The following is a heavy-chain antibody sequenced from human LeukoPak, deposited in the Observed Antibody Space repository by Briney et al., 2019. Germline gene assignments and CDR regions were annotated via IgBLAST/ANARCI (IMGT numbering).Heavy chain of an antibody. CDR2: IYYSGST. J-gene: IGHJ4*02. V-gene: IGHV4-59*01. CDR1: GGSISPYY. CDR3: ARVFHDFWSGYYFDY. D-gene: IGHD3-3*01. Sequence: SETLSLTCIVSGGSISPYYWSWIRQPPGSGLEWIAYIYYSGSTNYNPSLKSRITISVDTSKNHFSLKLSSVTAADTAVYYCARVFHDFWSGYYFDYWGQGTLVTVSS.